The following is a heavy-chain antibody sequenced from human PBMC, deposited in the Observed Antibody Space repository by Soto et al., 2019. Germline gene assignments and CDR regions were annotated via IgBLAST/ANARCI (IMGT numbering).Heavy chain of an antibody. CDR2: ISDDGSNT. D-gene: IGHD5-12*01. CDR3: VKVGGYDSYEPLDK. V-gene: IGHV3-30*18. J-gene: IGHJ4*02. CDR1: VFTFSNYA. Sequence: QVQLVESGGGVVQPGRSLRLSCAASVFTFSNYAMHWVRQAPGKGLEWVAVISDDGSNTYYADSVKGRFTISRDNPKNTLYLQMNSLRAEDTAVYYCVKVGGYDSYEPLDKWGQGTLVTVSS.